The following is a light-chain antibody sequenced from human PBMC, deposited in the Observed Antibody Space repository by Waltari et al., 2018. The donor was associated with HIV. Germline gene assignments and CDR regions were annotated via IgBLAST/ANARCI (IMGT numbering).Light chain of an antibody. CDR3: GAWDDNLDAWV. CDR2: TTN. J-gene: IGLJ3*02. V-gene: IGLV1-44*01. CDR1: FSTLGHHG. Sequence: QSVLTPAPSASGTPGQRVTISCSGSFSTLGHHGARRFQQLTGTTPKLLIYTTNQRPSGVPDRFSGSKSGTSASLSISGLQSDDEADYYCGAWDDNLDAWVFGGGTKLSV.